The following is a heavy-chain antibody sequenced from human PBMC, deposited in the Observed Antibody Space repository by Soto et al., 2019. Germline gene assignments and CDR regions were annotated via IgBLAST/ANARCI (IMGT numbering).Heavy chain of an antibody. V-gene: IGHV3-53*01. D-gene: IGHD6-19*01. J-gene: IGHJ4*02. Sequence: EVQLVESGGGLIQPGESLRLSCAATGFADSSKYMTWVRQAPGKGLEWVSVIYGGGTTYYADSVKGRFTISRDTSKNTLYLQMNSLRAEDTAVYYCVQTTGWPGFDFWGQGTLVTVSS. CDR2: IYGGGTT. CDR1: GFADSSKY. CDR3: VQTTGWPGFDF.